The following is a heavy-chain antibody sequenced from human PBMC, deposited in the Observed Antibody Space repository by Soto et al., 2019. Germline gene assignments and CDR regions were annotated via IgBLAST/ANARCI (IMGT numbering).Heavy chain of an antibody. Sequence: ASVKVSCKASGYTFTSYGISWVRPAPGQGLEWMGWISAYNGNTNYAQKLQGRVTMTTDTSTSTAYMELRSLRSDDTAVYYCAGGSRIDYYYYYMDVWGKGTTVTVSS. D-gene: IGHD2-15*01. CDR1: GYTFTSYG. V-gene: IGHV1-18*01. J-gene: IGHJ6*03. CDR2: ISAYNGNT. CDR3: AGGSRIDYYYYYMDV.